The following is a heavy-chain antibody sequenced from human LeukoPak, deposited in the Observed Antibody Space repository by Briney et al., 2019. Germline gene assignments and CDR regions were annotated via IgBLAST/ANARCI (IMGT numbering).Heavy chain of an antibody. J-gene: IGHJ5*02. CDR3: ARDLAKPGIAVAGTGAPLWFDP. Sequence: GASVKVSCKASGYTFTSYGISWVRQAPGQGLEWMGWISAYNGNTNYAQKLQGRVTMTTDTSTSTAYMELRSLRSDDTAVYYCARDLAKPGIAVAGTGAPLWFDPWGQGTLVTVSS. D-gene: IGHD6-19*01. V-gene: IGHV1-18*01. CDR1: GYTFTSYG. CDR2: ISAYNGNT.